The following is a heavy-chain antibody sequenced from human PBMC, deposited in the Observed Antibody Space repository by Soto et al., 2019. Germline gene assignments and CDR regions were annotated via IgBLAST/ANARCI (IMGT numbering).Heavy chain of an antibody. CDR2: ISSGGITI. CDR1: GFTFSSYE. V-gene: IGHV3-48*03. CDR3: AKRNRDGYKSFDY. J-gene: IGHJ4*02. Sequence: PGGSLRLSCTASGFTFSSYEMNWVRQAPGKGLEWVSYISSGGITIYYADSVKGRFTISRDNAKNSLYLQMNSLRAEDTAVYYCAKRNRDGYKSFDYWGQGTLVTVSS. D-gene: IGHD5-12*01.